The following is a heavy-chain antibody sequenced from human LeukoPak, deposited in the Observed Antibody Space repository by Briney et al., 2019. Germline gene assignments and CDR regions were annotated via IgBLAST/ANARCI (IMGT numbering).Heavy chain of an antibody. Sequence: GESLKISCKGSGYSFTSYWIGWVRQMPGKGLEWMGIIYPGDSDTKYSPSFQGQVTISADKSISTAYLQWSSLKASDTAIYYCARCRYTCGWYVGDFDYWGQGTLVTVSS. V-gene: IGHV5-51*01. CDR1: GYSFTSYW. D-gene: IGHD6-19*01. J-gene: IGHJ4*02. CDR3: ARCRYTCGWYVGDFDY. CDR2: IYPGDSDT.